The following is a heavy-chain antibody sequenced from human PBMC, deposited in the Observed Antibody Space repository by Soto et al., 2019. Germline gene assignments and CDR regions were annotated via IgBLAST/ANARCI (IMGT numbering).Heavy chain of an antibody. D-gene: IGHD3-22*01. CDR2: IYYSGST. Sequence: SETLSLTCTVSGGSVSSGSYYWSWIRQPPGKGLEWIGYIYYSGSTNYNPSLKSRVTISVDTSKNQFSLKLSSVTAADTAVYYCARVKLYYYDSRGPGFDYWGQGTLLTFS. CDR3: ARVKLYYYDSRGPGFDY. CDR1: GGSVSSGSYY. J-gene: IGHJ4*02. V-gene: IGHV4-61*01.